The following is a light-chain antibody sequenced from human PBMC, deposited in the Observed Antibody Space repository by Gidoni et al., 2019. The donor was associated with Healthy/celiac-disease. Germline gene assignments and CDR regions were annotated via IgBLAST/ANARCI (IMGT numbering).Light chain of an antibody. Sequence: ENVLSHTPGTLSLSPGERATLSCRASQSVSSSYLAWYQQKPARAPRLLIDGSTSRATGLPERCSGSWSRKDFTLTSSRLEPEVFVLYYCQRCGSSPLTFGGGTKVEIK. CDR1: QSVSSSY. CDR2: GST. V-gene: IGKV3-20*01. J-gene: IGKJ4*01. CDR3: QRCGSSPLT.